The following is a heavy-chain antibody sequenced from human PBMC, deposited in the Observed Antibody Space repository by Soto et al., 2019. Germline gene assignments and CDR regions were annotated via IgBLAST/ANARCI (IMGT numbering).Heavy chain of an antibody. CDR3: ARVEARVVTEDGFDP. CDR2: IIPIFGTA. D-gene: IGHD2-21*02. V-gene: IGHV1-69*12. J-gene: IGHJ5*02. CDR1: GGTFSSYA. Sequence: QVQLVQSGAEVKKPGSSVKVSCKASGGTFSSYAISWVRQAPGQGLEWMGGIIPIFGTANYAQKFQGRVTRTEDESTSRAYMGLSSLRSEDTAVYYCARVEARVVTEDGFDPWGQVTLVAVSS.